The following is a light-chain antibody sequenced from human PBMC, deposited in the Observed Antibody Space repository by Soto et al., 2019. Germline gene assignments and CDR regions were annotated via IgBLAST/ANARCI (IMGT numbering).Light chain of an antibody. V-gene: IGKV4-1*01. CDR2: WAS. Sequence: DIVMTQSPDSLAVSLGERATINGKSSQSLLHSSNNKNYLAWYQQKAGQPPKLLIYWASTRESGVPDRFSGDGSGTDFTLTISSLQAEDVAVYYCQHYDDTLWTFVQGTKLEI. J-gene: IGKJ1*01. CDR3: QHYDDTLWT. CDR1: QSLLHSSNNKNY.